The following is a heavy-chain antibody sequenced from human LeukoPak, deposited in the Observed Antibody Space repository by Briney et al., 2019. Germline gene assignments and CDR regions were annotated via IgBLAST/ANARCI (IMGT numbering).Heavy chain of an antibody. Sequence: SQTLSLTCAISGDSVSSDSAAWNWIRQSPSRGLEWLGRTYYRSRWYNDYAVSAKCRITINPDTSKNQFSLQLNSVTPEDTAVYYCARSWSSSSWYSIYAFDIWGQGTMVTVSS. CDR1: GDSVSSDSAA. D-gene: IGHD6-13*01. CDR3: ARSWSSSSWYSIYAFDI. V-gene: IGHV6-1*01. CDR2: TYYRSRWYN. J-gene: IGHJ3*02.